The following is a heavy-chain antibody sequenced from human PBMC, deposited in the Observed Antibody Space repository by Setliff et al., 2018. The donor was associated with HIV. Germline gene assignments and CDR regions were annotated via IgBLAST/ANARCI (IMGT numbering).Heavy chain of an antibody. V-gene: IGHV4-38-2*02. D-gene: IGHD3-16*01. CDR1: GNSITRDYQ. Sequence: SETLSLTCTVSGNSITRDYQWGWIRQPPGKGLEWIGSISHPGSIYYNPSLKSRVTMSVATSKTQFFLKLTSVTAADTAVYYCARGLSVYSYANIYYSHGMDVWGQGTTVTVSS. CDR3: ARGLSVYSYANIYYSHGMDV. CDR2: ISHPGSI. J-gene: IGHJ6*02.